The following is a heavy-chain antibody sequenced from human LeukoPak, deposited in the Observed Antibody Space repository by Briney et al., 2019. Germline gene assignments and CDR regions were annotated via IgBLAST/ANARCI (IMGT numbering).Heavy chain of an antibody. D-gene: IGHD6-6*01. CDR3: ARGRYSSSTPGY. Sequence: SETLSLTCTVSGGSISSGGYYWSWIRQHPGKGLEWIGCIYYSGSTYYNPSLKSRVTISVDTSKNQFSLKLSSVTAADTAVYYCARGRYSSSTPGYWGQGTLVTVSS. V-gene: IGHV4-31*03. CDR1: GGSISSGGYY. J-gene: IGHJ4*02. CDR2: IYYSGST.